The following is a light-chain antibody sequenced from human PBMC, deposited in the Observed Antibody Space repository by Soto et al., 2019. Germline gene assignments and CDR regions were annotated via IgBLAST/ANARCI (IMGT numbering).Light chain of an antibody. Sequence: ELTQPPSVSVAPGKTARITCGGNNIGGKSVHWYQQKPGQAPVLVIYYDSDRPSGIPERFSGSNSGNTATLTISRAEVGDEADYYCQVWDSSSDHRLFGGGTKLTVL. CDR2: YDS. CDR1: NIGGKS. CDR3: QVWDSSSDHRL. V-gene: IGLV3-21*04. J-gene: IGLJ2*01.